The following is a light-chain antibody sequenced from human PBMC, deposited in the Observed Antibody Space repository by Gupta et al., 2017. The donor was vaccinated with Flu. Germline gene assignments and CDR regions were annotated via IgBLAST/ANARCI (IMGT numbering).Light chain of an antibody. CDR3: CSYAGTTIHVV. J-gene: IGLJ2*01. Sequence: ITISCIGSSSDVGGYDLVSWYQQHPGKAPKLMIYDVIKRPSGVSDRFSGSKSGNTAYLTLSGLQAEDEAEYYCCSYAGTTIHVVFGGGTQLTVL. V-gene: IGLV2-23*02. CDR2: DVI. CDR1: SSDVGGYDL.